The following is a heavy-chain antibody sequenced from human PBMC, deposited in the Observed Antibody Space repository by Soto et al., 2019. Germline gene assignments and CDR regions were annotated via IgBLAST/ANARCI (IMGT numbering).Heavy chain of an antibody. J-gene: IGHJ4*02. CDR3: TRDRGRRGGSFGDY. Sequence: EVQLVESGGGLVQPGGSLRLSCVASGLTFSNYWMTWVRQAPGKGLEWVANINQDASEKYCVDSVEGRFTISRDNAKNSMYLQMNSLTAEDTAIYYCTRDRGRRGGSFGDYWGQGTLVTVSS. CDR1: GLTFSNYW. D-gene: IGHD1-26*01. V-gene: IGHV3-7*05. CDR2: INQDASEK.